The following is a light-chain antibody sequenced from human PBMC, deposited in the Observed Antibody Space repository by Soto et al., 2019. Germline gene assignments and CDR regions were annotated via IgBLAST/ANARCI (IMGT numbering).Light chain of an antibody. CDR1: QDISDY. CDR3: QQSYSNVIT. Sequence: DIQMTQSPSSLSASVGDRVTITCRASQDISDYLTWYQQRPGNAPKVLVYGASSVQSGVPSRFRGSGAGTDVTLTITTLPPEDFGTYYCQQSYSNVITFGQGTRLEI. CDR2: GAS. V-gene: IGKV1-39*01. J-gene: IGKJ5*01.